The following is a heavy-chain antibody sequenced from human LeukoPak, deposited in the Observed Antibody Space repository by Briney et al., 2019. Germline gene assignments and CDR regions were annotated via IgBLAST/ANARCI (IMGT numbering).Heavy chain of an antibody. D-gene: IGHD6-6*01. J-gene: IGHJ4*02. CDR2: ISSSGTTI. CDR3: ARDLYSTSSTYYFDY. V-gene: IGHV3-11*01. CDR1: GFTFRDYY. Sequence: PGGSLRLSCAASGFTFRDYYMGWIRQAPGKGLEWLSYISSSGTTIFHADSVKGRFTISRDNAKNSLDLQMNSLRAEDTAVYYCARDLYSTSSTYYFDYWGQGTLVTVSS.